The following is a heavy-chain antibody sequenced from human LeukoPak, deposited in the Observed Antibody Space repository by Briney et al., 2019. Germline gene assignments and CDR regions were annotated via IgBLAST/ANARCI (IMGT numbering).Heavy chain of an antibody. CDR2: LIGSGATT. J-gene: IGHJ5*02. CDR1: GFTFSNYA. CDR3: AKDRGSTGWYS. V-gene: IGHV3-23*01. Sequence: GGSLRLSCAASGFTFSNYAMSWVRQAPGKGLEWVASLIGSGATTHYGTSVKGRFTISRDNSKNILYLQMNGLGADDTAVYYCAKDRGSTGWYSWGQGTLVTVSS. D-gene: IGHD6-19*01.